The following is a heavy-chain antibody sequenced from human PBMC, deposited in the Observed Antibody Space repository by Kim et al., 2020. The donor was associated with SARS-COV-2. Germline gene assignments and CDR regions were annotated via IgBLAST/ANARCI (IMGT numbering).Heavy chain of an antibody. CDR2: INHSGST. D-gene: IGHD3-16*02. J-gene: IGHJ3*02. CDR1: GGSFSGYY. CDR3: ARGSHYDYVWGSYRWGRAFDI. V-gene: IGHV4-34*01. Sequence: SETLSLTCAVYGGSFSGYYWSWIRQPPGKGLEWIGEINHSGSTNYNPSLKSRVTISVDTSKNQFSLKLSSVTAADTAVYYCARGSHYDYVWGSYRWGRAFDIWGQGTMVTVSS.